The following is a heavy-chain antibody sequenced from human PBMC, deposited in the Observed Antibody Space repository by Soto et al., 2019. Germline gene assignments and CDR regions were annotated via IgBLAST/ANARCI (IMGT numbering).Heavy chain of an antibody. V-gene: IGHV4-59*01. Sequence: SETLSLTCTFSGGSISSYYWSWIRQPPGKGLEWIGYIYYSGSTNYNPSLKSRVTISVDTSKNQFSLKLTSVTAADTAVYYCARRYGGNFDYWGQGTLVTVSS. J-gene: IGHJ4*01. D-gene: IGHD1-26*01. CDR3: ARRYGGNFDY. CDR2: IYYSGST. CDR1: GGSISSYY.